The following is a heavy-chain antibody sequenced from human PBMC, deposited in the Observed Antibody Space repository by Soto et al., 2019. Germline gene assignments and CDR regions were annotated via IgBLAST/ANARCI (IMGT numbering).Heavy chain of an antibody. Sequence: EVQLLESGGGLVQPGGSLRLSCAASAFTFSSYAMWWVRQAPGKGLECVSAISGGGETTYYADSVKGRFTISRDNSKNTLYLQMNSLRAEDTAVYYCAFNSGSGSYYFDYWGQGTLVTVSS. V-gene: IGHV3-23*01. CDR3: AFNSGSGSYYFDY. J-gene: IGHJ4*02. D-gene: IGHD3-10*01. CDR1: AFTFSSYA. CDR2: ISGGGETT.